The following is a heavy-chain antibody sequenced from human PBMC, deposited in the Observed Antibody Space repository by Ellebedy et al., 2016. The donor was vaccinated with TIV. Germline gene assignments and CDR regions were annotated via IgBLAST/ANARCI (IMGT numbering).Heavy chain of an antibody. V-gene: IGHV1-18*04. CDR3: ARGGQNYFDY. J-gene: IGHJ4*02. CDR1: GYTFTTYG. CDR2: INAYNGKT. Sequence: ASVKVSCXATGYTFTTYGITWVRQAPGQGLEWMGWINAYNGKTNYAQNLQGRVTMTTDTSTTTAYMELRSLRSDDTAVYYCARGGQNYFDYWGQGTLATVSS.